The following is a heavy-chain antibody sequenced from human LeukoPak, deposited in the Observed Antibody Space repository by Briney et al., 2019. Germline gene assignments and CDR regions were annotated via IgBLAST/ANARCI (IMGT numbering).Heavy chain of an antibody. CDR2: IIPIFGTA. V-gene: IGHV1-69*05. J-gene: IGHJ4*02. Sequence: ASVKVSCKASGGTFSSYAISWVRQAPGQGLEWMGGIIPIFGTANYALKFQGRVTITTDESTSTAYMELSSLRSEDTAVYYCARERGGDYYGSGSYYDYWGQGTLVTVSS. CDR1: GGTFSSYA. D-gene: IGHD3-10*01. CDR3: ARERGGDYYGSGSYYDY.